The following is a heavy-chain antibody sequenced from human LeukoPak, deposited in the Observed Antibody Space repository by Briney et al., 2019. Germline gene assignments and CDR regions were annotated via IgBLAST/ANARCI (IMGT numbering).Heavy chain of an antibody. CDR3: AKWVEPYGFFDS. V-gene: IGHV3-23*01. Sequence: PGESLRLSCAASGFTFSNYAMNWVRQAPGKGLEWVSAISQSGDKSYYADSVKGRFTFSRDNSKNTMYLQMNSLRAEDTAIYYCAKWVEPYGFFDSWGQGTLVTVSS. CDR2: ISQSGDKS. J-gene: IGHJ4*02. D-gene: IGHD3-10*01. CDR1: GFTFSNYA.